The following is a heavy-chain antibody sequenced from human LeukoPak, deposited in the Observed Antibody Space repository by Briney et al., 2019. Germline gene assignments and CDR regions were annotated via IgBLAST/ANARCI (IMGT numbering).Heavy chain of an antibody. D-gene: IGHD3-22*01. J-gene: IGHJ3*01. V-gene: IGHV1-2*02. Sequence: ASVKVSCKASAYTFTDHTIHWVRQAPGQGLEWMGWINPNIGTTNYAKRFQGRLTVTRDTSINTAFMELSSLNPDDTAVFYCARRYDSRGPVTFDFWGQGTLVTVSS. CDR1: AYTFTDHT. CDR3: ARRYDSRGPVTFDF. CDR2: INPNIGTT.